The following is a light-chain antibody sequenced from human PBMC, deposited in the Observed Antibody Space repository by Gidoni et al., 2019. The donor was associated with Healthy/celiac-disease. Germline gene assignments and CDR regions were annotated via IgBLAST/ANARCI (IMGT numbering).Light chain of an antibody. CDR3: AAWDDSLSGWV. CDR2: RNN. CDR1: SSNIGSNY. V-gene: IGLV1-47*01. J-gene: IGLJ3*02. Sequence: QSVLTQPPSASGPPGQGVTISCSGSSSNIGSNYVYWYRQLPGTAPKLLIYRNNQRPSGVPDRFSGSNSGTSASLAISGLRSEDEADYYCAAWDDSLSGWVFGGGTKLTVL.